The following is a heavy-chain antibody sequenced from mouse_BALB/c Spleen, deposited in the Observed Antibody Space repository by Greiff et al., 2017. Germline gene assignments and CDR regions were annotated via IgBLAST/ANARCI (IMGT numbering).Heavy chain of an antibody. V-gene: IGHV5-9-3*01. CDR2: ISSGGSYT. J-gene: IGHJ2*01. D-gene: IGHD1-1*01. CDR1: GFTFSSYA. Sequence: EVNVVESGGGLVKPGGSLKLSCAASGFTFSSYAMSWVRQTPEKRLEWVATISSGGSYTYYPDSVKGRFTISRDNAKNTLYLQMSSLRSEDTAMYYCARRVDYGYFDYWGQGTTLTVSS. CDR3: ARRVDYGYFDY.